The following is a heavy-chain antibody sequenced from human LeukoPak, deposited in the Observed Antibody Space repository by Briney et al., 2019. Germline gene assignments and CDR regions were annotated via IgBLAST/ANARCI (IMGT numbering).Heavy chain of an antibody. D-gene: IGHD1-26*01. J-gene: IGHJ4*02. Sequence: GGSLRLSCAASGFTFSSYGMHWVRQAPGKGLEWVAVIWYDGSNKYYADSVKGRFTISRDNSKNTLYLQMNSLRAEDTAVYYCARDGSLYSGSYPDYWGQGTLVTVSS. CDR1: GFTFSSYG. CDR3: ARDGSLYSGSYPDY. CDR2: IWYDGSNK. V-gene: IGHV3-33*01.